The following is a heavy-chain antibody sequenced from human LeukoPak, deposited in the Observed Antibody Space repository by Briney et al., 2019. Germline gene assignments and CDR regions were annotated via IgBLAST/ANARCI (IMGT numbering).Heavy chain of an antibody. V-gene: IGHV1-2*02. CDR2: INANSGGP. CDR3: ARDSGTIYYYYYYMDV. D-gene: IGHD1-1*01. CDR1: GYVFTGHY. Sequence: GASVKVSCKASGYVFTGHYIHWVRQAPGQGLEWMGWINANSGGPNYAQKFQGRVTMTRDTSISTVYMELSRLRSDDTAVYYCARDSGTIYYYYYYMDVWGKGTTVTISS. J-gene: IGHJ6*03.